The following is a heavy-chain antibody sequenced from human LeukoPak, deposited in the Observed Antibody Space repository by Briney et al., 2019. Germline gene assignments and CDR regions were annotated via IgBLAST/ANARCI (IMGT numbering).Heavy chain of an antibody. CDR1: GGTFSSYA. CDR3: AREDGGSYLDWYFDY. CDR2: IIPIFGTA. J-gene: IGHJ4*02. D-gene: IGHD1-26*01. V-gene: IGHV1-69*13. Sequence: SVKVSCKASGGTFSSYAISWVRQAPGQGLEWMGGIIPIFGTANYAQKFQGRVTITADESTSTAYMELSSLRSEDTAVYYCAREDGGSYLDWYFDYWGQGTLVTVSS.